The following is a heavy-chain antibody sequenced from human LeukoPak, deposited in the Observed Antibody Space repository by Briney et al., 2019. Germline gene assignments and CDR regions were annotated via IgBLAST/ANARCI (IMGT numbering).Heavy chain of an antibody. CDR1: GGSISSYY. V-gene: IGHV4-59*01. D-gene: IGHD3-10*01. CDR2: IYFSGTT. J-gene: IGHJ4*02. Sequence: SETLSLTCTVSGGSISSYYWSWIRQPPGKGLEWIGNIYFSGTTNYNPSLKSRVTISVDTSNNQFSLRLSSVAAADTAVYYCARGTRYYYGSGSYQYYFDYWGQGTLVTVSS. CDR3: ARGTRYYYGSGSYQYYFDY.